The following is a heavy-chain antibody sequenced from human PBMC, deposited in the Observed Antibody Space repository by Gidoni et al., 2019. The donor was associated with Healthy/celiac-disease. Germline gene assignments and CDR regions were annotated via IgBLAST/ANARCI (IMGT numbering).Heavy chain of an antibody. CDR2: IYYSGST. Sequence: QVQLQESGPGLVKPSQTLDLTGTVSGGSISSGDYYWSWIRQPPGKGLEWIGYIYYSGSTYSNPSLKSRVTISVDTSNTQFSLKLSSVTAADTAVYYCARGGHTVTTGNTVDYWGQGTLVTVSS. J-gene: IGHJ4*02. CDR1: GGSISSGDYY. V-gene: IGHV4-30-4*01. D-gene: IGHD4-17*01. CDR3: ARGGHTVTTGNTVDY.